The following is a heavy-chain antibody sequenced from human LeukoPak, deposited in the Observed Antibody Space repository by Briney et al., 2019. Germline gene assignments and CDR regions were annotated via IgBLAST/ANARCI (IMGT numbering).Heavy chain of an antibody. Sequence: GSVAVSCKASVYTFSSYDMNWVRQAPGQGLEWMGWMNPNSGNTDYAEKLKGRVTITRNTSISTAYMKLSSLRSEHTSVYFCARAAEGYWFVPWGQGTLVTVSS. CDR3: ARAAEGYWFVP. CDR2: MNPNSGNT. V-gene: IGHV1-8*01. J-gene: IGHJ5*02. CDR1: VYTFSSYD. D-gene: IGHD1-14*01.